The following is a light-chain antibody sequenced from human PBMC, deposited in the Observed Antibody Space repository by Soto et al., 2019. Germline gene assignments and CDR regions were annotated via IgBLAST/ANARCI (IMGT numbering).Light chain of an antibody. CDR1: QSVTSS. Sequence: EILMTQFPSTLSVSPGERATLSCRASQSVTSSLAWYQQKPGQSPRLLIYGASTRATGIPARFSGSGSWTEFTLTISSLQSEDFAVYYCQQYHHWPPITFGQGTRLEIK. V-gene: IGKV3-15*01. J-gene: IGKJ5*01. CDR2: GAS. CDR3: QQYHHWPPIT.